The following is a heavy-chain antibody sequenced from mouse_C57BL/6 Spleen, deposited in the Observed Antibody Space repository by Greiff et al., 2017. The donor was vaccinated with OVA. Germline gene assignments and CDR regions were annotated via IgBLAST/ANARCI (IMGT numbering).Heavy chain of an antibody. J-gene: IGHJ1*03. Sequence: EVQLVESGGGLVQSGRSLRLSCATSGFTFSDFYMEWVRQAPGKGLEWIAASRNKANDYTTEYSASVKGRFIVSRDTSQSILYLQMNALRAEDTAIYYCARDYYGSSWYFDVWGTGTTVTVSS. CDR2: SRNKANDYTT. CDR1: GFTFSDFY. CDR3: ARDYYGSSWYFDV. V-gene: IGHV7-1*01. D-gene: IGHD1-1*01.